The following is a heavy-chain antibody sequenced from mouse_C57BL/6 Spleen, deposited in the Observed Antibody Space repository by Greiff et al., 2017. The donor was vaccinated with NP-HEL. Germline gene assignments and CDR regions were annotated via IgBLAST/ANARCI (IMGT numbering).Heavy chain of an antibody. J-gene: IGHJ3*01. CDR1: GFTFSDYG. CDR3: ARDPITTVVTPFAY. Sequence: EVKVVESGGGLVKPGGSLKLSCAASGFTFSDYGMHWVRQAPEKGLEWVAYISSGSSTIYYADTVKGRFTISRDNAKNTLFLQMTSLRSEDTAMYYCARDPITTVVTPFAYWGQGTLVTVSA. V-gene: IGHV5-17*01. CDR2: ISSGSSTI. D-gene: IGHD1-1*01.